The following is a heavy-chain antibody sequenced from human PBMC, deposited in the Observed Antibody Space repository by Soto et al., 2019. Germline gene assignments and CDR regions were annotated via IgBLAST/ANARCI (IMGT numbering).Heavy chain of an antibody. V-gene: IGHV3-7*01. CDR1: AFSFSTFW. Sequence: EVQLVESRGGLVQPGGSLRLSCAATAFSFSTFWMAWVRQTPGKGPEWVATIKDDGSEKYYVDSLKGRFTVSRDNAENSLYLQMNSLRVDDTAIYYCTRDVGSGDFDIWGQGTMVIVSS. J-gene: IGHJ3*02. D-gene: IGHD1-26*01. CDR3: TRDVGSGDFDI. CDR2: IKDDGSEK.